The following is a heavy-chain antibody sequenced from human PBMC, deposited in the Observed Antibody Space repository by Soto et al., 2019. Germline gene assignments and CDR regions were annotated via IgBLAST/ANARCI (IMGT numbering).Heavy chain of an antibody. J-gene: IGHJ4*02. V-gene: IGHV3-30-3*02. CDR2: VSDDGITK. D-gene: IGHD3-3*01. CDR1: GFTFRSYP. CDR3: TKEGLFWSGSFDX. Sequence: GGSLRLSCAASGFTFRSYPMHWVRQAPGKGLEWVSIVSDDGITKYADAVKGRFTISRENSNKTLFLQMNSLRTEDTAVYYCTKEGLFWSGSFDXWGQGTLVTVSX.